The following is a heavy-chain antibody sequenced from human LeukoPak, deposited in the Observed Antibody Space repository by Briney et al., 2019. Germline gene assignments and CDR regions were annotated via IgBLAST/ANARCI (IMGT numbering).Heavy chain of an antibody. J-gene: IGHJ6*02. Sequence: GASVKVSCKASGGTFSSYAISWVRQAPGQGLEWMGGIIPIFGTANYAQKFQGRVTITADESTSTAYMELSSLRSEDTAVYYCARLKAGYSKYDPLYYYGMDVWGQGTTVTVSS. CDR2: IIPIFGTA. V-gene: IGHV1-69*13. CDR3: ARLKAGYSKYDPLYYYGMDV. CDR1: GGTFSSYA. D-gene: IGHD4-11*01.